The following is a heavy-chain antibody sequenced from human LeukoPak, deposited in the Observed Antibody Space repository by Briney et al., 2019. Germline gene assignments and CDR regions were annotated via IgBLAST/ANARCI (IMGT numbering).Heavy chain of an antibody. Sequence: GGSQRLSCAGSGFTFSSYAMSWVRQAPGKGLEWVSGISGSGSSTHYADSVKGRFTISRDNSKSTLYLQMSSLRDEDTAVYYCANYRSWGQGTLVTVSS. CDR2: ISGSGSST. J-gene: IGHJ4*02. CDR3: ANYRS. CDR1: GFTFSSYA. V-gene: IGHV3-23*01. D-gene: IGHD1-14*01.